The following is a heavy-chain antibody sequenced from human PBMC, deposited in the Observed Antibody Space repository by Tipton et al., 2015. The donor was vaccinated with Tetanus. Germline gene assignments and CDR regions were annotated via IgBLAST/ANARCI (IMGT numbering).Heavy chain of an antibody. J-gene: IGHJ4*02. CDR2: IKQDGNEK. D-gene: IGHD3-10*01. V-gene: IGHV3-7*03. Sequence: LSLTCTVSGVSISSYYWSWIRQSPGKGLEWVANIKQDGNEKYHVDSVKGRFTISRDNGKNLLYLQMNSLRVEDTAVYYCARDPHTIRTGNHRGFDYWGQGTKVTVSS. CDR1: GVSISSYY. CDR3: ARDPHTIRTGNHRGFDY.